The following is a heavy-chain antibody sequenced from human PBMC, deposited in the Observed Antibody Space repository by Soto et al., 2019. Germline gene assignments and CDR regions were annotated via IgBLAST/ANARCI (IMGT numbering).Heavy chain of an antibody. D-gene: IGHD3-3*01. CDR3: ARGVTVFGLVSRFWFDP. Sequence: PSETLSLTCTVSGGSISSVYYSWSWVRQSPGKGLEWIGHIYNSGITYYNPSLKSRVVISIDTSRNQFSLRLNSLTAADRAVYFCARGVTVFGLVSRFWFDPWGQGTVVTVSS. V-gene: IGHV4-30-4*01. J-gene: IGHJ5*02. CDR2: IYNSGIT. CDR1: GGSISSVYYS.